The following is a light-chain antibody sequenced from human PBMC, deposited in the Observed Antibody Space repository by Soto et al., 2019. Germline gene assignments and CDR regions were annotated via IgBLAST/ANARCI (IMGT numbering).Light chain of an antibody. CDR2: GAS. CDR3: QQYNDWPRT. CDR1: QTVSSN. J-gene: IGKJ1*01. V-gene: IGKV3-15*01. Sequence: EIVMTQSPATLSVSPGERATLSCRASQTVSSNLAWYQQRPGQAPRLLIYGASTRATGIPARFSGSGSGTEFTLTISGLQSEDFAVYYCQQYNDWPRTFGQGTKVEI.